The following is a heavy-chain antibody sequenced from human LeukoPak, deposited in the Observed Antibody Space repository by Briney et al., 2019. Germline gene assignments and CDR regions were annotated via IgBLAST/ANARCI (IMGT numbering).Heavy chain of an antibody. Sequence: GASVKVSCKASGYTFTSSGISWVRQAPGQGLEWMGWISAYNGNTNYAQRLQGRVTMTTDTSTSTAYMELRSLRSDDTAVYYCARDGLRFLEWLPPVDYWGQGTLVTVSS. V-gene: IGHV1-18*01. J-gene: IGHJ4*02. CDR2: ISAYNGNT. CDR1: GYTFTSSG. CDR3: ARDGLRFLEWLPPVDY. D-gene: IGHD3-3*01.